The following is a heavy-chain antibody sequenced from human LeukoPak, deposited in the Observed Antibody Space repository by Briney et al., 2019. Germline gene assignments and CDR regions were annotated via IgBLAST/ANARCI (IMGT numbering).Heavy chain of an antibody. CDR1: GFTFSSYA. CDR2: ISGSGGST. V-gene: IGHV3-23*01. CDR3: ARDYDSSGYYPYYFDH. D-gene: IGHD3-22*01. Sequence: GGSLRLSCAASGFTFSSYAMSWVRQAPGKGLEWVSAISGSGGSTYYADSVKGRFTISRDNSKNTLYLQMNSLRAEDTAVYYCARDYDSSGYYPYYFDHWGQGTLVTVSS. J-gene: IGHJ4*02.